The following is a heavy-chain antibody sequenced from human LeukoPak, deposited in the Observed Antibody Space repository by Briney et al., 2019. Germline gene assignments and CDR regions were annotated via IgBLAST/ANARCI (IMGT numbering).Heavy chain of an antibody. CDR3: ARGPYYYDSSGYYPPLDY. Sequence: ASVKVSCKASGYTFTSYGISWVRQAPGQGLEWMGWISAYNGNTNYAQKLQGRVTMTTDTSTSTAYMELRSLRSDDTAVYYCARGPYYYDSSGYYPPLDYWGQGTLVTVSS. J-gene: IGHJ4*02. CDR1: GYTFTSYG. CDR2: ISAYNGNT. V-gene: IGHV1-18*01. D-gene: IGHD3-22*01.